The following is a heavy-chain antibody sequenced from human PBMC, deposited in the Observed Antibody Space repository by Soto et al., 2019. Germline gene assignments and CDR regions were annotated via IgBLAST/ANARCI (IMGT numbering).Heavy chain of an antibody. Sequence: QVQLVESGGGVVQPGRSLRLSCAASGFTFSSYGMHWVRKAPGKGLEWVAVIWYDGSNKYYADSVKGRFTISRDNSKNTLYLQMNSLRAEDTAVYYCARSLNYGLGDAFDIWGQGTMVTVSS. CDR3: ARSLNYGLGDAFDI. CDR2: IWYDGSNK. CDR1: GFTFSSYG. D-gene: IGHD4-17*01. J-gene: IGHJ3*02. V-gene: IGHV3-33*01.